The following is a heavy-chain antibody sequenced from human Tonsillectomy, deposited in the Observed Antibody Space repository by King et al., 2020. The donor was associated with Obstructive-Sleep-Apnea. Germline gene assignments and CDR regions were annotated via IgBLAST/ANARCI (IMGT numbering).Heavy chain of an antibody. Sequence: VQLVQSGGGLVQPGRSLRLSCAASGFTFDDYAMHWVRQAPGKGLEWVSGINWNGDSIGYADSGKGRFTISRDNAKNSLYLQMNSLRAEDTALYYCAKGMRQWLMFYLDYWGQGTLVTVSS. V-gene: IGHV3-9*01. CDR2: INWNGDSI. CDR1: GFTFDDYA. CDR3: AKGMRQWLMFYLDY. J-gene: IGHJ4*02. D-gene: IGHD6-19*01.